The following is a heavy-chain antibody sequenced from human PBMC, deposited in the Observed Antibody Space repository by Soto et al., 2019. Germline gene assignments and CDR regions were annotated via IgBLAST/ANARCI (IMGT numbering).Heavy chain of an antibody. J-gene: IGHJ6*02. D-gene: IGHD3-10*01. CDR1: GFTFSDFS. Sequence: PGGSLRLSCTASGFTFSDFSMSWVRQAPGKRLECLSSVRSEGTYIDYGDSLRGRFTVSRGNAKNSFYLQMSSLRVEDTATYYCVRDRIGVVRGNYYFYGMDVWGQGTRVTVSS. CDR3: VRDRIGVVRGNYYFYGMDV. V-gene: IGHV3-21*01. CDR2: VRSEGTYI.